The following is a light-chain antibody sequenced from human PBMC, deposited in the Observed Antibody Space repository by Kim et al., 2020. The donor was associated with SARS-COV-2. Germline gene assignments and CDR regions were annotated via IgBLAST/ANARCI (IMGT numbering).Light chain of an antibody. CDR3: QAWDSSSVV. J-gene: IGLJ2*01. CDR2: QDS. V-gene: IGLV3-1*01. Sequence: SGSPGQTASYTCSGDKLGDKYACWYQQKPGQSPVPVIYQDSKRPSGIPERFSGSNSGNTATLTISGTQAMDEAYYYCQAWDSSSVVFGGGTHLTVL. CDR1: KLGDKY.